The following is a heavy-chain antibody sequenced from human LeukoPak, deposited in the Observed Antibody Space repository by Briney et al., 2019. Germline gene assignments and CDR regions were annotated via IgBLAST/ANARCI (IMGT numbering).Heavy chain of an antibody. Sequence: GGSLRLSCAASGFTFSSYSMNWVRQAPGKGLEWVANIKQDGSEKYYVDSVKGRFTISRDNAKNSLHLQMNSLRAEDTAVYYCARLLVYNSGGEAFDHWGQGTLVTVSS. CDR1: GFTFSSYS. V-gene: IGHV3-7*01. J-gene: IGHJ4*02. CDR2: IKQDGSEK. CDR3: ARLLVYNSGGEAFDH. D-gene: IGHD1-20*01.